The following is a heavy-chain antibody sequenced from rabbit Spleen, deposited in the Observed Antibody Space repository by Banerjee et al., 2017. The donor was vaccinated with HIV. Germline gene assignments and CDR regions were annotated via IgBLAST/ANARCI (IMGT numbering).Heavy chain of an antibody. CDR3: ARDPDSDSRLEYFNL. V-gene: IGHV1S45*01. CDR2: IRTGTSVTT. D-gene: IGHD1-1*01. Sequence: LQESGGDLVKPEGSLTLTCTASGFSLSNNYVICWVRQAPGKGLEWIACIRTGTSVTTYYASWAKGRFTISKASSTTVTLQMTSLTAADTATYFCARDPDSDSRLEYFNLWGPGTLVTVS. J-gene: IGHJ4*01. CDR1: GFSLSNNYV.